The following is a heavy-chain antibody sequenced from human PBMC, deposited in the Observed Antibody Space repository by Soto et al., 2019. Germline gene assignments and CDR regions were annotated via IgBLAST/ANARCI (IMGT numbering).Heavy chain of an antibody. V-gene: IGHV3-23*01. D-gene: IGHD1-26*01. CDR1: GFTFSSYA. CDR3: AKGHRGSYSWYFDY. CDR2: ISGSGGST. J-gene: IGHJ4*02. Sequence: GGSLRLSCAASGFTFSSYAMSWVRQAPGKGLEWVSVISGSGGSTYYADSVKGRFTISRDNSKNTLYLQMNSLRAEDTAVYYCAKGHRGSYSWYFDYWGQGTLVTVSS.